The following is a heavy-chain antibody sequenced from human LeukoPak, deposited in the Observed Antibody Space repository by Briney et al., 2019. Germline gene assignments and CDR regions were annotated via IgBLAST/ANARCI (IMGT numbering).Heavy chain of an antibody. Sequence: GGSLRLSCAASGFTFSSYGMHWVRQAPGKGLEWVAVISYDGSNKYYADSVKGRLTISRDNSKNTLYLQMNSLRAEDTAVYYCAKADHDFWSGYYDYWGQGTLVTVSS. J-gene: IGHJ4*02. CDR3: AKADHDFWSGYYDY. V-gene: IGHV3-30*18. CDR2: ISYDGSNK. CDR1: GFTFSSYG. D-gene: IGHD3-3*01.